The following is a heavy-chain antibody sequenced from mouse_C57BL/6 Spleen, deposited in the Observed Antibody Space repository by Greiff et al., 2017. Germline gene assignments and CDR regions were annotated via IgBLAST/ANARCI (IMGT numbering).Heavy chain of an antibody. J-gene: IGHJ1*03. CDR1: GYTFTSYW. CDR2: IHPNSGST. V-gene: IGHV1-64*01. Sequence: QVQLQQPGAELVKPGASVKLSCKASGYTFTSYWMHWVKQRPGQGLEWIGMIHPNSGSTNYNETFKSKATLTVDKSSSTAYMQLSSLTSEDSAVYYCAREGYGSSYWYFEVWGTGTTVTVSA. CDR3: AREGYGSSYWYFEV. D-gene: IGHD1-1*01.